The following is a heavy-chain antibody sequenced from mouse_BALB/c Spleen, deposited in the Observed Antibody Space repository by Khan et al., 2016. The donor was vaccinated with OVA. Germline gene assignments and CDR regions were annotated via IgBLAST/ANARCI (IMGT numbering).Heavy chain of an antibody. CDR2: INPNNGGP. CDR1: GYTFSSYY. V-gene: IGHV1S81*02. J-gene: IGHJ3*01. D-gene: IGHD2-10*02. Sequence: QVQLQQSGAELVKPGASVKLSCKASGYTFSSYYMYWVKQRPGQGLEWIGGINPNNGGPNFTEKFKTKATLTVDKSSSTAYMHLSSLTSEDSAVYYCTRSGYANPFAYWGQGTLVTVSP. CDR3: TRSGYANPFAY.